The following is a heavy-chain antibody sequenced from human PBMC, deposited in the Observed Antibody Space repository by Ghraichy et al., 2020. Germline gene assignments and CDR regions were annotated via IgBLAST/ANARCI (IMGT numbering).Heavy chain of an antibody. CDR2: ISAYNGHT. Sequence: ASVKVSCKASGYTFTNYSISWVRQAPGQGLQWMGWISAYNGHTNYAQQLQGRVTMTTDTSTSTAYMELNSLRSDDTAVYYCAVKDLGRDVLQFLEGYWGQGTLVTVSS. V-gene: IGHV1-18*01. CDR1: GYTFTNYS. D-gene: IGHD3-3*01. CDR3: AVKDLGRDVLQFLEGY. J-gene: IGHJ4*02.